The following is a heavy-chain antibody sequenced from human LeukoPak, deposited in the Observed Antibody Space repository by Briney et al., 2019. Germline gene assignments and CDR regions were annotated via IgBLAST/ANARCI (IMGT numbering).Heavy chain of an antibody. CDR3: ARDILDVGANHYLDY. CDR2: IHSSGSA. D-gene: IGHD1-26*01. J-gene: IGHJ4*02. Sequence: PSETLSLTCTVSGASITTYYWSWIRQPPGKGLEYIGQIHSSGSANYNTSLKSRVAMSLDASKNHLSLTVSSVTAADTAIYYCARDILDVGANHYLDYWGQGSLLTVSS. CDR1: GASITTYY. V-gene: IGHV4-59*13.